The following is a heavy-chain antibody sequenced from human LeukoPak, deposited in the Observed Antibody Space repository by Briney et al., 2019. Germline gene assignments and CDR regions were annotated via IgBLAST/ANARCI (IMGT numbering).Heavy chain of an antibody. J-gene: IGHJ4*02. CDR1: GDSISSYY. Sequence: LETLSLTCTVSGDSISSYYWSWIRQTPGKGLEWIGYIHTNGRTNYSPSLKSRVTMSVDSPKNQLSLMLSSVTAADTAVYYCTRRAPTSYGHYLDSWGQGTLVTVSS. CDR3: TRRAPTSYGHYLDS. CDR2: IHTNGRT. V-gene: IGHV4-4*09. D-gene: IGHD3-10*01.